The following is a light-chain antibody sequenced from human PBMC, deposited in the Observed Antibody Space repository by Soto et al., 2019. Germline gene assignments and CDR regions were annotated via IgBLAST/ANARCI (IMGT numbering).Light chain of an antibody. J-gene: IGKJ2*01. CDR3: QQYGGSPYT. CDR1: QSVGSN. V-gene: IGKV3-15*01. Sequence: EIVMTQSPATLSVSPGERATLSCRASQSVGSNLAWYQQKPGQAPRLLIYGASTRATGIPARFSGSGSGTEFTLTISSLQSEDFAVYYCQQYGGSPYTFGQGTKLEIK. CDR2: GAS.